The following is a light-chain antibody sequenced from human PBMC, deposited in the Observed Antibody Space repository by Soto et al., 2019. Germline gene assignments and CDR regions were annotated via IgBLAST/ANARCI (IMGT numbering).Light chain of an antibody. J-gene: IGLJ2*01. CDR2: DVS. CDR1: SSDVGGYNY. V-gene: IGLV2-14*03. Sequence: QSALTQPASVSGSPGQSITISCTGTSSDVGGYNYVSWYQHHPGKAPKLMIYDVSNRPSGVSNRFVGSKSGITASLTISGLQADDEADYYCSSYTTTSVLFGGGTQLTVL. CDR3: SSYTTTSVL.